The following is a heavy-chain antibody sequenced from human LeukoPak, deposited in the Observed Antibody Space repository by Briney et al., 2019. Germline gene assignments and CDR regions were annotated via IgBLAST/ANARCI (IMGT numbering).Heavy chain of an antibody. CDR1: GFTFSSHS. Sequence: GGSLRLSCAASGFTFSSHSMTWVRQAPGKGLEWVSYISGGSTTIYYADSVKGRFTISRDNSKNTLYLQMNSLRAEDTAVYYCAKDQQAVVVKGSYYFDYWGQGTLVTVSS. CDR3: AKDQQAVVVKGSYYFDY. CDR2: ISGGSTTI. J-gene: IGHJ4*02. V-gene: IGHV3-48*01. D-gene: IGHD3-22*01.